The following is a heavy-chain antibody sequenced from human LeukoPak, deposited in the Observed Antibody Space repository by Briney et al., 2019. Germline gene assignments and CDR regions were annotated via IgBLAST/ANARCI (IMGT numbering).Heavy chain of an antibody. CDR2: LKEDGSEK. V-gene: IGHV3-7*01. CDR3: ARSGGGLWFDP. D-gene: IGHD3-10*01. J-gene: IGHJ5*02. CDR1: GFTFSSFS. Sequence: GGSLRLSCVASGFTFSSFSMHWVRQATGNGLEWGANLKEDGSEKYYVDSVKGRFTISRDNVKNSLYLQMNSLRAEDTAVYYCARSGGGLWFDPWGQGTLVTVSS.